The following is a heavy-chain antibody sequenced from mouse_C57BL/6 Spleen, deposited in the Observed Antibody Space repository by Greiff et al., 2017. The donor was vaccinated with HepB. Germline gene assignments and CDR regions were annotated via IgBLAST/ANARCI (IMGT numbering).Heavy chain of an antibody. CDR1: GFTFSDYG. J-gene: IGHJ3*01. CDR3: ARYFSYSPAWFAY. Sequence: EVKLVESGGGLVKPGGSQKLSCAASGFTFSDYGMHWVRQAPEKGLEWVACISSGSSTIYYADTVKGRFTISRDNAENTLFLQLTILRSEDTAMYYCARYFSYSPAWFAYWGQGTLVTVSA. CDR2: ISSGSSTI. D-gene: IGHD2-10*01. V-gene: IGHV5-17*01.